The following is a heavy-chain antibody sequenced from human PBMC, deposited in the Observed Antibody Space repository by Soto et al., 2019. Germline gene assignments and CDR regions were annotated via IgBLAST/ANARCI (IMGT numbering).Heavy chain of an antibody. V-gene: IGHV1-69*13. CDR3: ARTPSPYYYDSSGYYNAFDI. D-gene: IGHD3-22*01. CDR2: IIPIFGTA. J-gene: IGHJ3*02. Sequence: VKVSCKASGGTFSSYAISWVRQAPGQGLEWMGGIIPIFGTANYAQKFQGRVTITADESTSTAYMELSSLRSEDTAVYYCARTPSPYYYDSSGYYNAFDIWGQGTMVTVSS. CDR1: GGTFSSYA.